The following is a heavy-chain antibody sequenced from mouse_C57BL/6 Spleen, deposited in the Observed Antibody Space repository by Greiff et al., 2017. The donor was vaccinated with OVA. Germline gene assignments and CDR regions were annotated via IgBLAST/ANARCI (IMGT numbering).Heavy chain of an antibody. CDR2: IYPGDGDT. CDR1: GYAFSSYW. J-gene: IGHJ3*01. Sequence: QVQLKQSGAELVKPGASVKISCKASGYAFSSYWMNWVKQRPGKGLEWIGQIYPGDGDTNYNGKFKGKATLTADKSSSTAYMQLSSLTSEDSAVYFCARDMITTRFAYWGQGTLVTVSA. V-gene: IGHV1-80*01. CDR3: ARDMITTRFAY. D-gene: IGHD2-4*01.